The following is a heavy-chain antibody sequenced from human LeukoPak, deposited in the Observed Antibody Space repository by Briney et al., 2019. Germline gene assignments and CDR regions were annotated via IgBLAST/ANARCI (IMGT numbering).Heavy chain of an antibody. CDR1: GFTFSTFA. V-gene: IGHV3-21*01. CDR3: AGPGVTTTVTRSWFDP. Sequence: GGSLRLSCAASGFTFSTFAMIWVRQPPGKGLEWVSSISSSSSYIYYADSVKGRFTISRDNAKNSLYLQMNSLRAEDTAVYYCAGPGVTTTVTRSWFDPWGQGTLVTVSS. CDR2: ISSSSSYI. D-gene: IGHD4-17*01. J-gene: IGHJ5*02.